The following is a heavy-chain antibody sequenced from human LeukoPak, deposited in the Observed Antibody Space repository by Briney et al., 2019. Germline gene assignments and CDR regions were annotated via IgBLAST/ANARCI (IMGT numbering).Heavy chain of an antibody. CDR2: IYYSGST. CDR1: GGSISSYY. D-gene: IGHD3-10*01. CDR3: ASITMVRGVHVYYFDY. J-gene: IGHJ4*02. V-gene: IGHV4-59*01. Sequence: PSETLSLTCTVCGGSISSYYWSWIRQPPGQGLEWIGYIYYSGSTNYNPSLKSRVTIPVDTSKNQFSLKLSSVTAADTAVYYCASITMVRGVHVYYFDYWGQGTLVTVSS.